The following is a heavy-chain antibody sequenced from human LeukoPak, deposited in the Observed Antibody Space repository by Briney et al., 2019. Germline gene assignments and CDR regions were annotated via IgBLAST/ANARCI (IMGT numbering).Heavy chain of an antibody. CDR1: GGSISSSGYY. J-gene: IGHJ4*02. Sequence: SETLSLTCTVSGGSISSSGYYWGWIRQPPGKGLEWIGSIYYSGSTYYNPSLKSRVTITVDTSKNQFSLKLSSVTAADTAVYYCASPVNYDILTGYLTTFDSWGQGTLVTVSS. CDR2: IYYSGST. D-gene: IGHD3-9*01. V-gene: IGHV4-39*01. CDR3: ASPVNYDILTGYLTTFDS.